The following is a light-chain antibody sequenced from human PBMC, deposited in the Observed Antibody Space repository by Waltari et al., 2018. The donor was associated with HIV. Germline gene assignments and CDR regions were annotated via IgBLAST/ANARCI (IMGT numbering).Light chain of an antibody. CDR1: QSILSDSNKKNY. CDR3: QQYYRTPPA. V-gene: IGKV4-1*01. CDR2: WAS. Sequence: DVVMTQSPAALVGSLGEGVPLNCKASQSILSDSNKKNYLAWYQQRPGQPPKLLVYWASTRESGVPARFSGSGSGTDFTLTTSNLQAEDAAIYYCQQYYRTPPAFGQGTKVEV. J-gene: IGKJ1*01.